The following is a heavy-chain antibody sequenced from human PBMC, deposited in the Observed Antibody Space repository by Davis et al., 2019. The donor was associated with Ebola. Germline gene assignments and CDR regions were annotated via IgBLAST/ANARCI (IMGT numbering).Heavy chain of an antibody. CDR2: IGYNGDNT. J-gene: IGHJ6*02. V-gene: IGHV3-23*01. CDR3: AEIYWVRYGMDV. CDR1: GFTFSSYA. D-gene: IGHD2-8*02. Sequence: GESLKISCAASGFTFSSYAMSWVRQAPGKGLEWVSTIGYNGDNTYYADSVKGRFTISRDNSQNTLSLQMNSLRAEDTAVYYCAEIYWVRYGMDVWGQGTTVTVSS.